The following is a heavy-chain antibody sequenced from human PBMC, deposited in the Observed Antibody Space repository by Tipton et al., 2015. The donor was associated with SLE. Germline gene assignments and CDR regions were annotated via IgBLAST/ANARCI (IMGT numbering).Heavy chain of an antibody. J-gene: IGHJ4*02. D-gene: IGHD6-13*01. V-gene: IGHV4-39*01. CDR1: GGSISSSSYY. CDR2: IYYSGST. CDR3: ARGEYSSSWYPFDY. Sequence: LRLSCTVSGGSISSSSYYWGWIRQPPGKGLEWIGSIYYSGSTYYNPSLKSRFTISVDTSKNQFSLKLSSVTAADTAVYYCARGEYSSSWYPFDYWGQGTLVTVSS.